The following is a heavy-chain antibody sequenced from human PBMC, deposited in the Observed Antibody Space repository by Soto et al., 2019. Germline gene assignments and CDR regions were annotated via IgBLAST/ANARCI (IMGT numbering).Heavy chain of an antibody. V-gene: IGHV3-23*01. D-gene: IGHD3-10*01. J-gene: IGHJ6*02. CDR2: VSAGGDMT. Sequence: DVQLLESGGHLVQPGGSLRLSCAASGFTFSSYAMSWVRQAPGKGLEWVSSVSAGGDMTYYSDSVKGRFTICRDNSNNALFLQMNSLRIEDTGLYYCARGDRGGSGSPASYYYSGLDVWGQGTTVTVS. CDR3: ARGDRGGSGSPASYYYSGLDV. CDR1: GFTFSSYA.